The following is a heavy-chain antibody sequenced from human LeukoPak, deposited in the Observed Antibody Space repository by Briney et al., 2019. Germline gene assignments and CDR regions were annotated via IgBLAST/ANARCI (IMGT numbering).Heavy chain of an antibody. Sequence: GGSLRLSCAASGFTFSSYAMHWVRQAPGKGLEYVSAISSSGGSTYYEDSVKGRFIISRDNSKNTLYLQMGSLRAEDMAVYYCAGSSGWYGAWFDPWGQGTLVTVSS. D-gene: IGHD6-19*01. CDR1: GFTFSSYA. V-gene: IGHV3-64*02. CDR2: ISSSGGST. J-gene: IGHJ5*02. CDR3: AGSSGWYGAWFDP.